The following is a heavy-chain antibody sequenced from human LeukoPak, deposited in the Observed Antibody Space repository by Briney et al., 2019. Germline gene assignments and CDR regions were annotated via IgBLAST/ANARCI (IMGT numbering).Heavy chain of an antibody. V-gene: IGHV1-2*02. D-gene: IGHD1-26*01. CDR2: INPNSGGT. J-gene: IGHJ4*02. CDR3: ARVGPYSGSYYDY. CDR1: GYTFTGYY. Sequence: ASVTVSCKASGYTFTGYYMHWVRQAPGQGLEWMGWINPNSGGTNYAQTFQGRVTMARDTSISTAYMELSRLRSDDTAVYYCARVGPYSGSYYDYWGQGTLVTVSS.